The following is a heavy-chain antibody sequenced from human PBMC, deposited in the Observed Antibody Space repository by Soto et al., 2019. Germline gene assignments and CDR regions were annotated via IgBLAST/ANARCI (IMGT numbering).Heavy chain of an antibody. J-gene: IGHJ4*02. Sequence: QVHLVQSGAEVKKPGASVKVSCKGSGYTFTSYGTTWVRQAPGQGLEWMGWISAHNGNTDYAQKVQGRVTVTRNTSTRPAYMELGTLRSDETAVYDCARGRDGNYRGQGAPVTVSS. CDR2: ISAHNGNT. CDR1: GYTFTSYG. V-gene: IGHV1-18*01. CDR3: ARGRDGNY.